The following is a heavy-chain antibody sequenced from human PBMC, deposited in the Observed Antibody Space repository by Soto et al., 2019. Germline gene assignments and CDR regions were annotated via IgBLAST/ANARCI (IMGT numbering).Heavy chain of an antibody. CDR3: ARQRGWRGDSCHYFDD. CDR1: GITVTRNY. V-gene: IGHV3-53*01. J-gene: IGHJ4*02. CDR2: IYSGGLP. D-gene: IGHD2-15*01. Sequence: GGSLRPSCAASGITVTRNYMRWVSQAPGKVLECVSPIYSGGLPYYEESVKGRLTISRNISKNTLSLQRNSLVVEDKAGISGARQRGWRGDSCHYFDDWGRGTLVTVSS.